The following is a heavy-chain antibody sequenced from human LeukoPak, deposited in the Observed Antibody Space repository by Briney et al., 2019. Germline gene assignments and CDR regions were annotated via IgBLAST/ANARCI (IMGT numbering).Heavy chain of an antibody. CDR2: ISSSSSYI. V-gene: IGHV3-21*04. Sequence: PGGSLRLSCAASGFTFSSYSMNWVRQAPGMGLEWVSSISSSSSYIYYADSVKGRFTISRDNAKNSLYLQMNSLRAEDTAMYYCARDLREHGVFDIWGQGTMVTVSS. CDR3: ARDLREHGVFDI. J-gene: IGHJ3*02. D-gene: IGHD1-26*01. CDR1: GFTFSSYS.